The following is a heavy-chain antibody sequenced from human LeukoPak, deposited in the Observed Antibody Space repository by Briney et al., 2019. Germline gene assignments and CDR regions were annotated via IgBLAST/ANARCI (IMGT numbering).Heavy chain of an antibody. CDR2: IYTGGST. CDR1: GGSISSYY. J-gene: IGHJ4*02. CDR3: ARWDSSGYYYFDY. D-gene: IGHD3-22*01. Sequence: SETLSLTCTVSGGSISSYYWSWIRQPPGKGLEWIGYIYTGGSTNYNPSLKSRVTISVDTSKNQFSLKLSSVTAADTAVYYCARWDSSGYYYFDYWGQGTLVTVSS. V-gene: IGHV4-4*09.